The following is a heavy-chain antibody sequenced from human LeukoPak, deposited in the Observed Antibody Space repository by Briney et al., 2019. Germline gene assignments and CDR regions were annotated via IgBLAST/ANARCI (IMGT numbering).Heavy chain of an antibody. D-gene: IGHD5-12*01. CDR2: ISSSSSYI. CDR3: ASVKGGYDLNYFDY. V-gene: IGHV3-21*01. Sequence: GGSLRLPCAASGFTFSSYSMNWVRQAPGKGLEWVSSISSSSSYIYYADSVKGRFTISRDNAKNSLYLQMNSLRAEDTAVYYCASVKGGYDLNYFDYWGQGTLVTVSS. CDR1: GFTFSSYS. J-gene: IGHJ4*02.